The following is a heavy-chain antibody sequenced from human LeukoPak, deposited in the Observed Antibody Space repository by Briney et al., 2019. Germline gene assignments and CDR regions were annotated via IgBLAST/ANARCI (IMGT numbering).Heavy chain of an antibody. J-gene: IGHJ4*02. D-gene: IGHD3-10*02. CDR1: GGSFSGYY. CDR3: AKGPGCSNPFCY. Sequence: SETLSLTCAVYGGSFSGYYWSWIRQPPGKGLEWIGEINHGGSTNYNPSLKSRVTISVDTSKNQFSLKLSSVTAADTAVYYCAKGPGCSNPFCYRGQGTLVTVSS. CDR2: INHGGST. V-gene: IGHV4-34*01.